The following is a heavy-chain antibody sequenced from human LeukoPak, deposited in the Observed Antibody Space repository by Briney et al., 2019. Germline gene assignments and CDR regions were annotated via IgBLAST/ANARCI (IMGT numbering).Heavy chain of an antibody. CDR3: ARPMVRGPRGDYFDY. V-gene: IGHV5-51*01. CDR1: GYSFTSYW. D-gene: IGHD3-10*01. CDR2: IYPGDSDT. J-gene: IGHJ4*02. Sequence: GESLKISCKGSGYSFTSYWISWVRQMPGKGLEWMGIIYPGDSDTRYSPSFQGQVTISADKSISTAYLQWSSLKASDTAMYYCARPMVRGPRGDYFDYWGQGTLVTVSS.